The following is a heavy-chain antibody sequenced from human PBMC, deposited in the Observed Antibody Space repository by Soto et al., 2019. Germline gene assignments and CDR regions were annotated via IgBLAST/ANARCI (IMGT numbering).Heavy chain of an antibody. V-gene: IGHV3-30-3*01. CDR2: ISYDGSNK. D-gene: IGHD1-26*01. CDR3: ARDWRYSGSYYFDY. Sequence: QVQLVESGGGVVQPGRSLRLSCAASGFTFSSYAMHWVRQAPGKGLEWVAVISYDGSNKYYADSEKGRFTISRDNYKNALYLQMNRLRAEDTAVYYRARDWRYSGSYYFDYWGQGTLVTVSS. J-gene: IGHJ4*02. CDR1: GFTFSSYA.